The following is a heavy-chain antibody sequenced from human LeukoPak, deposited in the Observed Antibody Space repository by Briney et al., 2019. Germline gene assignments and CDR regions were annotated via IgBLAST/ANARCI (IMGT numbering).Heavy chain of an antibody. CDR2: INHSGST. D-gene: IGHD2-2*01. CDR3: ARGPIVVVPAAMPSGFDP. CDR1: GGSFSGYY. J-gene: IGHJ5*02. V-gene: IGHV4-34*01. Sequence: SETLSLTCAVYGGSFSGYYWSWIRQPPGKGLEWIGEINHSGSTNYNPSLKSRVTMSVDTSKNQFSLKLSSVTAADTAVYYCARGPIVVVPAAMPSGFDPWGQGTLVTVSS.